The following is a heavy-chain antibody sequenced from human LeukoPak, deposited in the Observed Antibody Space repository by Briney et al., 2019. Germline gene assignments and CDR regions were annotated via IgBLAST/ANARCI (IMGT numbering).Heavy chain of an antibody. CDR1: DFTFNNAW. CDR3: TTAYSSSWYYFDY. Sequence: PGGSLRLSCAVSDFTFNNAWMNWVRQAPGKGLEWVGRIKSKTDGGTTDYAAPVKGRFTISRDDSKNTLYLQMNSLKTEDTAVYYCTTAYSSSWYYFDYWGQGTLVTVSS. CDR2: IKSKTDGGTT. J-gene: IGHJ4*02. V-gene: IGHV3-15*07. D-gene: IGHD6-13*01.